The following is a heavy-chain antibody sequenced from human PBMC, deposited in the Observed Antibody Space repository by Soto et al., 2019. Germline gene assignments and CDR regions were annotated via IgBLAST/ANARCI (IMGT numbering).Heavy chain of an antibody. CDR3: AREEWDCCSGYYSFDY. D-gene: IGHD3-3*01. CDR1: GFTFSSYW. Sequence: WSLRLSWAASGFTFSSYWMSWVRQAPGKGLEWVANIKQDGSEKYYVDSVKGRFTISRDNAKNSLYLQMSSLRAEDTAVYYCAREEWDCCSGYYSFDYWGQGTLVTVSS. J-gene: IGHJ4*02. V-gene: IGHV3-7*01. CDR2: IKQDGSEK.